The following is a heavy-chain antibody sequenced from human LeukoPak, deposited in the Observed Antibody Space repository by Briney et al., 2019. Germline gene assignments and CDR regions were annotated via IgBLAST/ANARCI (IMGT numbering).Heavy chain of an antibody. J-gene: IGHJ5*02. D-gene: IGHD2-2*01. V-gene: IGHV4-4*07. CDR2: IYPSGTT. CDR3: ARETCSSASCYWENWFDP. CDR1: GGSINTYY. Sequence: SETLSLTCTVSGGSINTYYWNWIRQSAGKGLEWIGRIYPSGTTNYNPSLKSRVTISVDKSKNQFSLKLTSVTAADTAVYYCARETCSSASCYWENWFDPWGQGTLVTVSS.